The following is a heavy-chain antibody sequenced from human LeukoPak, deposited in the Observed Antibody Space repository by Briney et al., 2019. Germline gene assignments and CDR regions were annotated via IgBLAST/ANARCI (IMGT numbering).Heavy chain of an antibody. D-gene: IGHD3-3*01. CDR2: IKQDGNEK. J-gene: IGHJ4*02. V-gene: IGHV3-7*03. CDR3: ANGSPATIFGVVAMGY. Sequence: GGSLRLSCAASGFTFTNYWMSWVRQAPGTGLEWVANIKQDGNEKYYVDSVRGRFTITRDNAKNSLYLQMNSLRAEDTAVYYCANGSPATIFGVVAMGYWGQGTLVIVSS. CDR1: GFTFTNYW.